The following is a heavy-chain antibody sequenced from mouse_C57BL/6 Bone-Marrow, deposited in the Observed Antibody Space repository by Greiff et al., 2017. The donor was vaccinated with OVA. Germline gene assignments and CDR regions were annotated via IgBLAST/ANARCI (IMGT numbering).Heavy chain of an antibody. CDR2: INPSSGYT. Sequence: LVESGAELAKPGASVKLSCKASGYTFTSYWMHWVKQRPGQGLEWIGYINPSSGYTKYNQKFKDKATLTADKSSSTAYMQLSSLTYEDSAVYYCARGYSNYEGAMDDWGQGTSVTVSS. D-gene: IGHD2-5*01. V-gene: IGHV1-7*01. J-gene: IGHJ4*01. CDR3: ARGYSNYEGAMDD. CDR1: GYTFTSYW.